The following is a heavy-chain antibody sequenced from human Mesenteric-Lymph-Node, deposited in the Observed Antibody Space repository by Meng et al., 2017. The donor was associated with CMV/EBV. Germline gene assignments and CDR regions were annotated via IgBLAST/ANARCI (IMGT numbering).Heavy chain of an antibody. Sequence: ASVKVSCKASGYTFTAYYIHWLRQAPGQGLEWMGWIYPDSGGTNFAQRFQDRVTMARDTSISTAYMELTRLTSDDTAIYYCARISPGIAAALDYWGQGTLVTVSS. CDR2: IYPDSGGT. V-gene: IGHV1-2*02. CDR1: GYTFTAYY. CDR3: ARISPGIAAALDY. J-gene: IGHJ4*02. D-gene: IGHD6-13*01.